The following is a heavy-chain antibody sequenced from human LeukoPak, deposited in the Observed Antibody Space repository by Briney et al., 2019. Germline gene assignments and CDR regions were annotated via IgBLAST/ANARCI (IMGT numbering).Heavy chain of an antibody. CDR1: GGSISSYY. D-gene: IGHD5-12*01. CDR3: ARDQGSGYAYGMDV. CDR2: IYTSGST. J-gene: IGHJ6*02. Sequence: PPETLSLTCTVPGGSISSYYWSWIRQPAGKGLEWIGRIYTSGSTNYNPSLKSRVTMSVDTSKNQFSLKLSSVTAADTAVYYCARDQGSGYAYGMDVWGQGTTVTVSS. V-gene: IGHV4-4*07.